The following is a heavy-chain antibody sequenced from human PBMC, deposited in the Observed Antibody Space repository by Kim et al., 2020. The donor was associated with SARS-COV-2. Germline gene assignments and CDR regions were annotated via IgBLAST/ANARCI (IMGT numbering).Heavy chain of an antibody. J-gene: IGHJ6*02. CDR1: GFTFSNAW. Sequence: GGSLRLSCAASGFTFSNAWMSWVRQAPGKGLEWVGRIKSKTDGGTTDYAAPVKGRFTISRDDSKNTLYLQMNSLKTEDTAVYYCTTDSDYSPYYYYYGMDVWGQGTTVTVSS. CDR3: TTDSDYSPYYYYYGMDV. D-gene: IGHD6-13*01. CDR2: IKSKTDGGTT. V-gene: IGHV3-15*01.